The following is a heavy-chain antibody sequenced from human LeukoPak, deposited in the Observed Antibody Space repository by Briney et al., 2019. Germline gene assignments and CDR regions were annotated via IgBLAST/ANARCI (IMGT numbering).Heavy chain of an antibody. CDR3: ASSHYYGSGSYFPNPNFDY. CDR1: GGSISSGGFY. D-gene: IGHD3-10*01. CDR2: IYYSGST. J-gene: IGHJ4*02. Sequence: SETLSLTCTVSGGSISSGGFYWGWIRQHPGKGLEWIEYIYYSGSTYSNPSLKSRVTISVDMSKNQFSLKLSSVTAADTAVYYCASSHYYGSGSYFPNPNFDYWGQGTLVTVSS. V-gene: IGHV4-31*03.